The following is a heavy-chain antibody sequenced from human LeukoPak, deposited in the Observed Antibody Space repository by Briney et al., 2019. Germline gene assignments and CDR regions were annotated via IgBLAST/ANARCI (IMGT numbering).Heavy chain of an antibody. J-gene: IGHJ4*02. Sequence: KTSETLSLTCTVSGGSISSSSYYWGWIRQPPGKGLEWIGSIYYSGTTYYNPSLKSRVTISVDTSKNQFSLKLSSVAAADTAVYYCARAPGYSSGTEVDYWGQGTLVTVSS. CDR2: IYYSGTT. CDR3: ARAPGYSSGTEVDY. V-gene: IGHV4-39*07. CDR1: GGSISSSSYY. D-gene: IGHD6-19*01.